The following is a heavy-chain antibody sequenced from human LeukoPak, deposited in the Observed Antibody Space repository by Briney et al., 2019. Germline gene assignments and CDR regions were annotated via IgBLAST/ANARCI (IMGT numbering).Heavy chain of an antibody. CDR3: ARDLHLGWYGFDY. CDR1: GGSISSSSYY. J-gene: IGHJ4*02. D-gene: IGHD6-19*01. V-gene: IGHV4-39*07. Sequence: SETLSLTCTVSGGSISSSSYYWGWIRQPPGKGLEWIGSIYYSGSTSYNPSLKGRVTISLDTSKSQFSLRLSSVTAADTAVYYCARDLHLGWYGFDYWGQGTLVAVSS. CDR2: IYYSGST.